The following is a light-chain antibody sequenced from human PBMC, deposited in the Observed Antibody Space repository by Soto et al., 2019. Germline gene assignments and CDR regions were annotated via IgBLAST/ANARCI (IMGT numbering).Light chain of an antibody. CDR3: QQNKVWTPIYS. CDR2: GAS. Sequence: TVVTQSPGTLSVSPGERATMSCTASQAISYNVAWYQHFTGQAPRLLIHGASTRANGVPARFSGSGSGTEFTLTITSVQSEDFAPYSCQQNKVWTPIYSFGRGTTLEI. CDR1: QAISYN. V-gene: IGKV3-15*01. J-gene: IGKJ2*03.